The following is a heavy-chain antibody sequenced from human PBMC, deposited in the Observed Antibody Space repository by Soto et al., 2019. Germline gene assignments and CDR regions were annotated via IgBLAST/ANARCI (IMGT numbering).Heavy chain of an antibody. CDR3: ARDRGSRSGGVCYSCWSDP. CDR1: GGTFSSYA. Sequence: QVQLVQSGAELKKPGSSVKVSCKASGGTFSSYAISWVRQAPGQGLEWMGGIIPIFGTANYAQKFQGRVTITADESTSTAYLEQSSLRSEDTAVYYCARDRGSRSGGVCYSCWSDPWCQGTLLTVSS. CDR2: IIPIFGTA. J-gene: IGHJ5*02. D-gene: IGHD2-21*02. V-gene: IGHV1-69*01.